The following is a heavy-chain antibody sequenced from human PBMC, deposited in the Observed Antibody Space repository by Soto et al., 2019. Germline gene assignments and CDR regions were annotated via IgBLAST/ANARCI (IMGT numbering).Heavy chain of an antibody. V-gene: IGHV3-23*01. Sequence: EVQLLESGGGLVQPGGSLRLSCAASGFTFSSYAMSWVRQAPGKGLERVSAISASGSRTYYADSVKGRFTISRDNSKNTLYLQMNSLRTEDTAVYYCSYTGDNYGYAKFDYWGQGTLVTVSS. J-gene: IGHJ4*02. D-gene: IGHD5-18*01. CDR2: ISASGSRT. CDR3: SYTGDNYGYAKFDY. CDR1: GFTFSSYA.